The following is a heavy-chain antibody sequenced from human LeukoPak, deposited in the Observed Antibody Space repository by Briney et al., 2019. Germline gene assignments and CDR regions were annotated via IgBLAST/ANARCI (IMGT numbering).Heavy chain of an antibody. CDR3: AKDRVWSRRNYYGSSGSFDY. D-gene: IGHD3-22*01. CDR1: GFTFSSYA. CDR2: ISYDGSNK. V-gene: IGHV3-30*14. Sequence: GRSLRLSCAASGFTFSSYAMHWVRQAPGKGLEWVAVISYDGSNKYYADSVKGRFTISRDNSKNTLYLQMNSLRAEDTAVYYCAKDRVWSRRNYYGSSGSFDYWGQGTLVTVSS. J-gene: IGHJ4*02.